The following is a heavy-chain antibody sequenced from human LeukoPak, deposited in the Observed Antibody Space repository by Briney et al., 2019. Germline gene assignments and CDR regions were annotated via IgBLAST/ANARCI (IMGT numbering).Heavy chain of an antibody. Sequence: GGSLRLPCAASGFTFSSYATSWVRQAPGKGLEWVSAFSGSGGSTYYADSVKGRFTISRDNSKNTLYLQMNSLRAEDTAVYYCAKNQYDILTGSGDWGQGTLVTVSS. V-gene: IGHV3-23*01. CDR2: FSGSGGST. D-gene: IGHD3-9*01. CDR1: GFTFSSYA. CDR3: AKNQYDILTGSGD. J-gene: IGHJ4*02.